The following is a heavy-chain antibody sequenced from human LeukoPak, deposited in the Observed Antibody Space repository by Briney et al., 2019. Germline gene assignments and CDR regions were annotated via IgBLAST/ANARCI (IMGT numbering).Heavy chain of an antibody. Sequence: ASVKVSCKISGYTLTELSMHWVRQAPGQGLEWMGIINPSGGSTSYAQKFQGRVTMTRDTSTSTVYMELSSLRSEDTAVYYCARQGGYYLWYFDLWGRGTLVTVSS. V-gene: IGHV1-46*01. D-gene: IGHD1-26*01. CDR3: ARQGGYYLWYFDL. J-gene: IGHJ2*01. CDR2: INPSGGST. CDR1: GYTLTELS.